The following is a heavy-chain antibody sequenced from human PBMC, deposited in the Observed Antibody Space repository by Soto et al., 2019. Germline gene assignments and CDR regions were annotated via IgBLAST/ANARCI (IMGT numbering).Heavy chain of an antibody. Sequence: PSETLSLTCTGSGGSVSNNDYYWSWIRQPPGKGLEWIGNMHYSGSTGYNPSLRSRVSMSVDTSKNHFSLKMNSVTPADTAVYYCARDSGSGSVWGQGTLVTVSS. V-gene: IGHV4-30-4*01. CDR2: MHYSGST. CDR1: GGSVSNNDYY. J-gene: IGHJ1*01. CDR3: ARDSGSGSV. D-gene: IGHD1-26*01.